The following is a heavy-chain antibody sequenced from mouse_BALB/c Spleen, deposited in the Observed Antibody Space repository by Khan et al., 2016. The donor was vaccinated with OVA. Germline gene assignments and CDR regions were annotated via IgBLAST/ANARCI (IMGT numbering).Heavy chain of an antibody. CDR3: ARRNYFGYTFAY. J-gene: IGHJ3*01. Sequence: VPLQESGAELARPGASVKLSCKASGSTFTDYYINWVKQRTGQGLEWIGEISPGRGDTYYNETFKGKATLTADKSSSTAYMQLSSLTSEASAVYFCARRNYFGYTFAYWGQGTLVTVSA. CDR1: GSTFTDYY. V-gene: IGHV1-77*01. D-gene: IGHD1-2*01. CDR2: ISPGRGDT.